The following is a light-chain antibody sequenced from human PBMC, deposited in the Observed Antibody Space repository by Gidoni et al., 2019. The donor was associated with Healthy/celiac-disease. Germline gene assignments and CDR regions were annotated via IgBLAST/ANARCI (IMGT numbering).Light chain of an antibody. CDR1: QSVSSN. J-gene: IGKJ3*01. CDR2: GAS. CDR3: QQYNNWPLT. V-gene: IGKV3-15*01. Sequence: EIVMTQSPATLSVSTGERATLSCRASQSVSSNLAWYQQKPGQAPRLLIYGASTRATGIPARFSGSGSGTEFTLTISSLQSEDFAVYYCQQYNNWPLTFIPGTKVDIK.